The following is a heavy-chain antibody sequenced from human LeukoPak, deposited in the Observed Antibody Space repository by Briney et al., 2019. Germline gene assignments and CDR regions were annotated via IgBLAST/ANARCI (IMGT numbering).Heavy chain of an antibody. CDR2: INHSGST. CDR1: GGSFSGYY. J-gene: IGHJ6*02. V-gene: IGHV4-34*01. Sequence: SETLSLTCAVYGGSFSGYYWSWIRQPPGKGLEWIGEINHSGSTNYNPSLKSRVTISVDTSKNQFSLKLSSVTAADTAMYYCAREKRTAKPPDVWGQGTTVTVSS. D-gene: IGHD6-25*01. CDR3: AREKRTAKPPDV.